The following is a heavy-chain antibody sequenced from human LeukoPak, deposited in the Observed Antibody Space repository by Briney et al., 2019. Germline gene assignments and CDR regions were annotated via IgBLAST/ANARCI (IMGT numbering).Heavy chain of an antibody. CDR1: GFTFTGYY. D-gene: IGHD2-2*01. V-gene: IGHV1-2*02. J-gene: IGHJ6*03. CDR2: INPNSGGT. CDR3: ARHGVVVPAAASHYYYYMDV. Sequence: GASVKVSYKASGFTFTGYYMHWVRQAPGQGLEWMGWINPNSGGTNYAQKFQGRVTMTRDTSISTAYMELSRLRSDDTAVYYCARHGVVVPAAASHYYYYMDVWGKGTTVTVSS.